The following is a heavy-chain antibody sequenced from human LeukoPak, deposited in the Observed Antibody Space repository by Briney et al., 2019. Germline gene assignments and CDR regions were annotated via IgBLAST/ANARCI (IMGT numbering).Heavy chain of an antibody. J-gene: IGHJ4*02. CDR2: INPNSDGT. CDR1: GYTFHGYY. D-gene: IGHD6-6*01. Sequence: ASVKVSCQASGYTFHGYYMHWVRQAPGPGLEWMGWINPNSDGTNSAQKPQGRVTMTRDTSISTVYMELSSLRPDDTAVYYCARKRIAAPIDYWGQGTLVTVSS. V-gene: IGHV1-2*02. CDR3: ARKRIAAPIDY.